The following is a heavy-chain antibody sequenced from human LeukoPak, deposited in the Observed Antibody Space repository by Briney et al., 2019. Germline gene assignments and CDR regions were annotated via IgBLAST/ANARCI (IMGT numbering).Heavy chain of an antibody. CDR2: ISTTSSYT. Sequence: GGSLRLSCAASGFTFSDYYMSWIRQAPGEGLEWVSYISTTSSYTDYADSVRGRFTISRDNAKNLLYLQMNSLRPEDTAVYYCARDWYCSSSICYTDRNWFDPWAKGPLVTVSS. CDR1: GFTFSDYY. D-gene: IGHD2-2*02. CDR3: ARDWYCSSSICYTDRNWFDP. V-gene: IGHV3-11*05. J-gene: IGHJ5*02.